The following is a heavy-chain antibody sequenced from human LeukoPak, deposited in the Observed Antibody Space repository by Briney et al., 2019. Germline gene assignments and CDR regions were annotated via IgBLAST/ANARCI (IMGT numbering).Heavy chain of an antibody. CDR2: VRYDGSNK. CDR3: AKSPPDYIVVVTGFDY. CDR1: GFTFSSYG. D-gene: IGHD2-21*02. V-gene: IGHV3-30*02. Sequence: GGSLRLSCAASGFTFSSYGMHWVRQAPGKGLEWVAFVRYDGSNKYYADSVKGRFTISRDNSKNTLYLQMNSLRAEDTAVYYCAKSPPDYIVVVTGFDYWGQGTLVTVSS. J-gene: IGHJ4*02.